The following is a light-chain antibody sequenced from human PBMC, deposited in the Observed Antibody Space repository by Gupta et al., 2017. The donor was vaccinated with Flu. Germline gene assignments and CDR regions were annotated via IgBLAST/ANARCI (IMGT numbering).Light chain of an antibody. CDR1: QNIDRY. CDR2: AAS. CDR3: QQRHSSPIT. V-gene: IGKV1-39*01. Sequence: DIQMTQSPSSLSASVGDRVTITCRASQNIDRYLNWYQQKSGKAPKLLIYAASTLHSGVPSRFSGTGNGTDFTLTISSLRPEDFAVYYCQQRHSSPITFGGGTKVEIK. J-gene: IGKJ4*01.